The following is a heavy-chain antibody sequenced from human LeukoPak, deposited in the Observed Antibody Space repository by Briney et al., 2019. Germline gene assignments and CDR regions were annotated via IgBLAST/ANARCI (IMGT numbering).Heavy chain of an antibody. Sequence: GGSLRLSCAASGFTFTNAWMSWVRQAPGKGLEWVAFITYDGSNKYYSDSVKGRFTISRDNSKNTLYLQMNSLRAEDTAVYYCARREDCSGASCYDAFDYWGLGTLVTVSS. J-gene: IGHJ4*02. D-gene: IGHD2-15*01. CDR2: ITYDGSNK. V-gene: IGHV3-30-3*01. CDR3: ARREDCSGASCYDAFDY. CDR1: GFTFTNAW.